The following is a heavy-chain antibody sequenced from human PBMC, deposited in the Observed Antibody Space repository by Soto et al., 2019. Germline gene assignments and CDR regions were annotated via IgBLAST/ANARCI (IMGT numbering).Heavy chain of an antibody. Sequence: EVPLLESGGDLVQPGGSLRLSCAASGFTFSNYAMSWVRQAPGQGLEWVSLIRGSGGPTNYADSVKGGFTVSRYNSKNMLLLQMNSLRVEDTAVYYCVKDFRGGYDWAHDWGQGTLVTVSS. CDR3: VKDFRGGYDWAHD. V-gene: IGHV3-23*01. J-gene: IGHJ4*02. CDR1: GFTFSNYA. D-gene: IGHD5-12*01. CDR2: IRGSGGPT.